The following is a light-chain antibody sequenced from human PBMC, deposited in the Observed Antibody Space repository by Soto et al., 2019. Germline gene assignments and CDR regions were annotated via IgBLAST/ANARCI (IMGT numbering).Light chain of an antibody. CDR2: VGTGGIVG. Sequence: QSVLTQPPSGSSSLGASVTLTCTLSSGYSNYKVDWYQQRPGKGPRFVMRVGTGGIVGSKGDGIPDRFSVLGSGLNRYLTIKNIQEEDESDYNCGADHGSGSNFVYVFGTGTKLTLL. J-gene: IGLJ1*01. CDR3: GADHGSGSNFVYV. CDR1: SGYSNYK. V-gene: IGLV9-49*01.